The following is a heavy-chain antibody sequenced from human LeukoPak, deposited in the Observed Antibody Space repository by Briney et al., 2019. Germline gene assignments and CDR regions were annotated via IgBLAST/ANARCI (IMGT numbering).Heavy chain of an antibody. CDR2: ISYDGSNK. CDR1: AFTFSRYA. D-gene: IGHD4-23*01. CDR3: ARGARKSDDYGGFFDY. V-gene: IGHV3-30*04. J-gene: IGHJ4*02. Sequence: GGSLRLSCAASAFTFSRYAMHWVRQAPGKGLEWVAVISYDGSNKYYADSVEGRFTISRDNSKNIVYLQMSSLRAEDTAVFYCARGARKSDDYGGFFDYWGQGTLVTVSS.